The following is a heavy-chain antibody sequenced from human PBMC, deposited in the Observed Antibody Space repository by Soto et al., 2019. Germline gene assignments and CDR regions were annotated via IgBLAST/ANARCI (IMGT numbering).Heavy chain of an antibody. CDR1: GFTFSAYA. CDR3: AKDWNYFDH. D-gene: IGHD3-3*01. CDR2: VGGNGGKT. J-gene: IGHJ4*02. Sequence: GGSLRLSCAASGFTFSAYAMSWVRQAPGKGLEWVSGVGGNGGKTYYADSVKGRFTISRDNSKNTLHLQLNSPRAEDTAVYYCAKDWNYFDHWGQGTLVTVSS. V-gene: IGHV3-23*01.